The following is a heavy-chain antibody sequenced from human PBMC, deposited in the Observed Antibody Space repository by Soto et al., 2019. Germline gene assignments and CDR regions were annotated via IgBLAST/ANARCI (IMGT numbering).Heavy chain of an antibody. Sequence: SETLSLTGTGSGASISTADYYWTWVRQRPGKGLEWIGDIYYTGGTKNNPSLKSRLTISMDTSKNRFSLKLNSVTAADTAVYYCARDTEPTTGGIDYWGQGTRVTVSS. CDR2: IYYTGGT. CDR1: GASISTADYY. CDR3: ARDTEPTTGGIDY. J-gene: IGHJ4*02. V-gene: IGHV4-31*03. D-gene: IGHD1-1*01.